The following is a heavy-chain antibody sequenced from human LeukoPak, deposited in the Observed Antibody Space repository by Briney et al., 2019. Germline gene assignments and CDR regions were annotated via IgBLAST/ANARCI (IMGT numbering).Heavy chain of an antibody. Sequence: GGSLRLSCAASGFSFTTYAVSWFRQAPGKGLEWVANIHDDGNVKNYVDSVKGRFTISRDDARNSVYLQLNSLRVEDTALYYCARGRGWVDHWGQGTLVTVSS. V-gene: IGHV3-7*01. CDR3: ARGRGWVDH. CDR1: GFSFTTYA. D-gene: IGHD3-16*01. CDR2: IHDDGNVK. J-gene: IGHJ4*02.